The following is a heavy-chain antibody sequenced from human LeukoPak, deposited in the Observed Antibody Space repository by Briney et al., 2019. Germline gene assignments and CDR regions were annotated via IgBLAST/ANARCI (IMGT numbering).Heavy chain of an antibody. V-gene: IGHV1-69*13. CDR2: IIPIFGTA. D-gene: IGHD2-2*01. CDR1: GGTFSSYA. Sequence: SVTVSFKASGGTFSSYAISWVRQAPGQGLEWMGGIIPIFGTANYAQKFQGRVTITADESTSTAYMELSSLRSEDTAVYYCAREPIVVVPAAIPHYYGMDVWGQGTTVTVSS. J-gene: IGHJ6*02. CDR3: AREPIVVVPAAIPHYYGMDV.